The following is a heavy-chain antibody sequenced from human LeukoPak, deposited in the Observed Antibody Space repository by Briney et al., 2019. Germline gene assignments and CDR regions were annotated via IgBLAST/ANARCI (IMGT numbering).Heavy chain of an antibody. D-gene: IGHD1-26*01. CDR2: IYSGGST. CDR3: ARLSSGSYVDP. CDR1: GFTFSNYA. Sequence: GGSLRLSCAASGFTFSNYAMSWVRQAPGKGLEWVSVIYSGGSTYYADSVKGRFTISRHNSKNTLYLQVNSLRAEDTAVYYCARLSSGSYVDPWGQGTLVTVSS. V-gene: IGHV3-53*04. J-gene: IGHJ5*02.